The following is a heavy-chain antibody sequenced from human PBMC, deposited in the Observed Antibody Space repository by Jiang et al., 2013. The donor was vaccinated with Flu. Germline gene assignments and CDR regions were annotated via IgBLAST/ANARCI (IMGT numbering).Heavy chain of an antibody. Sequence: KPTQTLTLTCTFSGFSLSVGGVGVGWIRQPPGKALEWLALIYWDDDKHYSPSLRSRLTISKDTSKNXVFLTMTNMGPVDTATYYCAHRLLDYDNIGYPFDYWGQGTLVTVSS. CDR3: AHRLLDYDNIGYPFDY. V-gene: IGHV2-5*02. CDR1: GFSLSVGGVG. J-gene: IGHJ4*02. CDR2: IYWDDDK. D-gene: IGHD3-22*01.